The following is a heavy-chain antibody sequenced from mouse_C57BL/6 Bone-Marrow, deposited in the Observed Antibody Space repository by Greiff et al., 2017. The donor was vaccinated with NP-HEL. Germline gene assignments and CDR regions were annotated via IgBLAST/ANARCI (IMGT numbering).Heavy chain of an antibody. CDR1: GYSFTGYY. D-gene: IGHD1-1*01. J-gene: IGHJ4*01. CDR3: ARGKLFYYGSSAMDY. Sequence: VQLKQSGPELVKPGASVKISCKASGYSFTGYYMNWVKQSPEKSLEWIGEINPSTGGTTYNQKFKAKATLTVDKSSSTAYMQLKSLTSEDSAVYYCARGKLFYYGSSAMDYWGQGTSVTVSS. V-gene: IGHV1-42*01. CDR2: INPSTGGT.